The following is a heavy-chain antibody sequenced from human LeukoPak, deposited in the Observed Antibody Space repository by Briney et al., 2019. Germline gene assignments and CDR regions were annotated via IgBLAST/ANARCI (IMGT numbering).Heavy chain of an antibody. D-gene: IGHD6-19*01. CDR2: ISGSGGST. V-gene: IGHV3-23*01. CDR1: GFTFSSYA. J-gene: IGHJ4*02. Sequence: GGSLRLSCAAYGFTFSSYAMSLVRQAPGKGLEWVSAISGSGGSTYYADSVKGRFTISRDNSKNTLYLQMNSLRAEDTAVYYCAKDLAKYSSGWHIDYWGQGTLVTVSS. CDR3: AKDLAKYSSGWHIDY.